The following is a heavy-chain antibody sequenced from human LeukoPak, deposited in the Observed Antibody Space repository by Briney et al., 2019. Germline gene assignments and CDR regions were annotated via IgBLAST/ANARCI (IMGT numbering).Heavy chain of an antibody. J-gene: IGHJ4*02. Sequence: ASVKVSCKASGYTFTGYYMHWVRQAPGQGLGWRGWINPNSGGTNYAQKFQGRVTMTRDTSISTAYMELSRLRSDDTAVYYCARDIRSRVVTATSDYWGQGTLVTVSS. CDR3: ARDIRSRVVTATSDY. CDR1: GYTFTGYY. D-gene: IGHD2-21*02. V-gene: IGHV1-2*02. CDR2: INPNSGGT.